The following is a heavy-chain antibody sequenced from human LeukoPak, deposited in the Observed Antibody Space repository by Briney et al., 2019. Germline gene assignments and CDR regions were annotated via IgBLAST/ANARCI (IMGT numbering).Heavy chain of an antibody. Sequence: ASVKVSCKASGGTFSNYAISWVRQAPGQGLEWMGWISAYNGNTNYAQKLQGRVTMTTDTSTSTAYMELRSLRSDDTAVYYCARELTHFDYWGQGTLVTVSS. V-gene: IGHV1-18*01. D-gene: IGHD3-9*01. J-gene: IGHJ4*02. CDR2: ISAYNGNT. CDR3: ARELTHFDY. CDR1: GGTFSNYA.